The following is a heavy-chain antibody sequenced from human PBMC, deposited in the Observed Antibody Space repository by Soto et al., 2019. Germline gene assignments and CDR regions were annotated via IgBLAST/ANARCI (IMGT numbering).Heavy chain of an antibody. D-gene: IGHD3-3*01. V-gene: IGHV3-11*01. CDR2: ISSSGSTI. J-gene: IGHJ4*02. CDR1: GFTFSDYY. CDR3: ARVERGITIFGVVIPPFDY. Sequence: QVQLVESGGGLVKPGGSLRLSCAASGFTFSDYYMSWIRQAPGKGLEWVSYISSSGSTIYYPDSVKGRFTISRDNAKNSPYLQMNSLRAEDTAVYYCARVERGITIFGVVIPPFDYWGQGTLVTVSS.